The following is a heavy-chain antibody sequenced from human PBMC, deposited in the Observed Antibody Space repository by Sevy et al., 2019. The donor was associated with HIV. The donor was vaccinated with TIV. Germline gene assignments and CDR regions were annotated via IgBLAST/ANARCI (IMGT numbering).Heavy chain of an antibody. J-gene: IGHJ2*01. Sequence: GGSLRLSCAASGFTFSSYSMNWVRQAPGKGLEWVSSISSSSSYIYYADSVKGRFTISRDNAKNSLYLQMNSLRAEDTAVYYCARDPSLYSSSSYWYFDLWGRGTLATVSS. CDR2: ISSSSSYI. V-gene: IGHV3-21*01. CDR3: ARDPSLYSSSSYWYFDL. D-gene: IGHD6-13*01. CDR1: GFTFSSYS.